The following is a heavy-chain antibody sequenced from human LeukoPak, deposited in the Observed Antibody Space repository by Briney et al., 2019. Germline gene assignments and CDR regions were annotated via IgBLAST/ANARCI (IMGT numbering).Heavy chain of an antibody. J-gene: IGHJ4*02. D-gene: IGHD3-9*01. CDR2: IYPGYSDT. Sequence: GGSLKISCKGSGYSFTSYWIGWVRQMPGKGLEWMGIIYPGYSDTRYSPSSQGQVTISADKSISTAYLQWSSLKASDTAMYYCARIYFDWLRPDYWGQGTLVTVSS. V-gene: IGHV5-51*01. CDR3: ARIYFDWLRPDY. CDR1: GYSFTSYW.